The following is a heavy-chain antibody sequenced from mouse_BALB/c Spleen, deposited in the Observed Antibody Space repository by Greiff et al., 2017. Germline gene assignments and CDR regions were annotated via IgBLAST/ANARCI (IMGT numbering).Heavy chain of an antibody. CDR1: GYTFTSYW. Sequence: QVQLQQPGAELVKPGASVKLSCKASGYTFTSYWMHWVKQRPGQGLEWIGEIDPSDSYTNYNQKFKGKATLTVDKSSSTAYMQLSSLTSEDSAVYYCAIHDGYYIDYWGQGTTLTVSS. V-gene: IGHV1-69*02. CDR2: IDPSDSYT. J-gene: IGHJ2*01. CDR3: AIHDGYYIDY. D-gene: IGHD2-3*01.